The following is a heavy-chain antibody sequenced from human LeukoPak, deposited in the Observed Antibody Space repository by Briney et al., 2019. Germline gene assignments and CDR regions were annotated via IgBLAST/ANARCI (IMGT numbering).Heavy chain of an antibody. CDR2: IRYDGSNK. Sequence: GSLRLSCAASGFTFNSYGMHRVRQAPGQGLEWVAFIRYDGSNKYYADSVKGRFTISRDNSKNTLYLQMNSLRAEDTAVYYCAKGGRRFLDYYFDYWGQGTLVTVSS. J-gene: IGHJ4*02. V-gene: IGHV3-30*02. D-gene: IGHD3-3*01. CDR1: GFTFNSYG. CDR3: AKGGRRFLDYYFDY.